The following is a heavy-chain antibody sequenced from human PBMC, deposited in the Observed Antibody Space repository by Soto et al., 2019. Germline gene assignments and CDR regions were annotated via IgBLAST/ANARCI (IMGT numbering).Heavy chain of an antibody. CDR2: INHSGST. V-gene: IGHV4-34*01. J-gene: IGHJ6*03. D-gene: IGHD3-16*01. CDR1: GGSFSGYY. Sequence: SETLSLTCAVYGGSFSGYYWSWIRQPPGKGLEWIGEINHSGSTNYNPSLKSRVTISVDTSKNQFSLKLSSVTAADTAVYYCARIRGDPGIYYYHMDGWGQGTTVPVSS. CDR3: ARIRGDPGIYYYHMDG.